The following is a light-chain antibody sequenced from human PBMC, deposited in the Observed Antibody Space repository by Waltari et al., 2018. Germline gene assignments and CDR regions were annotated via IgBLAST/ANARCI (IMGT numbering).Light chain of an antibody. CDR1: RSDVGGYDF. CDR3: ASYTADSTYV. J-gene: IGLJ1*01. V-gene: IGLV2-14*03. Sequence: HSALTQPASVSGSPGQSIPISCTGTRSDVGGYDFVSWYRQHPDKAPKVIIFDVTQRPSGISDRFSGSKSGNTASLTISGLQADDEADYYCASYTADSTYVFGSGTTVTV. CDR2: DVT.